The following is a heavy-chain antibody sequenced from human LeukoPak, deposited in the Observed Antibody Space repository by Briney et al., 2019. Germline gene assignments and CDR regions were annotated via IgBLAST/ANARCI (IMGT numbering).Heavy chain of an antibody. V-gene: IGHV3-30*03. Sequence: PGGSLRLSCAASGFTFSSYGMHWVRQAPGKGLEWVAVISYDGSNKYYADSVKGRFTISRDNSKNTLYLQMNSLRVEDTAVYYCAVTTRSRAFDYWGQGTLVTVSS. CDR3: AVTTRSRAFDY. J-gene: IGHJ4*02. CDR2: ISYDGSNK. CDR1: GFTFSSYG. D-gene: IGHD4-17*01.